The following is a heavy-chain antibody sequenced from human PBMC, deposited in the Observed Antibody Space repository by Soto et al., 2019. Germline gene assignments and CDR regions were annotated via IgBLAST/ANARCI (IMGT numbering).Heavy chain of an antibody. D-gene: IGHD1-26*01. CDR3: AREVVATNWFDY. V-gene: IGHV1-69*08. Sequence: QVQLVQSGAEVKKPGSSVKVSCKASGGTFSSYTISWVRQAPGQGLEWMGRIIPILGIANYAQKFQCRVTITADKSTSTDYMELSSLRSEDTAVYYCAREVVATNWFDYWGQGTLVTVSS. CDR1: GGTFSSYT. CDR2: IIPILGIA. J-gene: IGHJ4*02.